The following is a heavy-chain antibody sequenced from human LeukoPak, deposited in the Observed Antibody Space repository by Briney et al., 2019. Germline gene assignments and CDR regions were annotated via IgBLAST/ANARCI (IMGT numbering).Heavy chain of an antibody. V-gene: IGHV3-7*01. CDR1: GFTFSRYW. CDR2: IRQNGSEK. J-gene: IGHJ4*02. D-gene: IGHD1-1*01. CDR3: ARVGTWNDFDY. Sequence: PGGSLRLSCAASGFTFSRYWMTWVRQAPGKGLEWVANIRQNGSEKYYVDSVKGRFTISRDNAKNSLYLQMNSLRAEDTAVYYCARVGTWNDFDYWDQGTLVTVSS.